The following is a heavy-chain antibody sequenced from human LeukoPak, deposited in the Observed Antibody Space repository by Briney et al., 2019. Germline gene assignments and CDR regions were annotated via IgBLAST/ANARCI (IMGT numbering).Heavy chain of an antibody. D-gene: IGHD3-10*02. J-gene: IGHJ6*04. V-gene: IGHV3-48*03. CDR1: GFTFSSYE. CDR3: AELGITMIGGV. Sequence: GSLRISCAASGFTFSSYEMNWVRQAPGKGLGGVSYISSSGSTIYYADSVKGRFTISRDNAKNSLYLQMNSLRAEDTAVYYCAELGITMIGGVWGKGTTVTISS. CDR2: ISSSGSTI.